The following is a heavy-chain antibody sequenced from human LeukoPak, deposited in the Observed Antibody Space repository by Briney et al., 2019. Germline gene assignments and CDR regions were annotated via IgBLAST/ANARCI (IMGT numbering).Heavy chain of an antibody. V-gene: IGHV1-24*01. CDR1: GYTLTELS. CDR3: ATCASGDCLGDWFDP. CDR2: FDPEDGET. D-gene: IGHD2-21*02. J-gene: IGHJ5*02. Sequence: ASVKVSCTVSGYTLTELSMHWVRQAPGKGLEWMGGFDPEDGETIYAQKFQGRVTMTEDTSTDTAYMELSSLRSEDTAVYYCATCASGDCLGDWFDPWGQGTLVTVS.